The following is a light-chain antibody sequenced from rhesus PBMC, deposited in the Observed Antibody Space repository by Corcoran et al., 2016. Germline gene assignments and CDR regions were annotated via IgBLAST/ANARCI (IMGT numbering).Light chain of an antibody. Sequence: DIQMTQSPSSLSASVGDRATITCRASQGISDYLSWYQQKPGETPKRLIYAASTLESGGPSRCRGSGSWTAFTLTIRNLQPDDFATYYRLQGYSSPITFGGGTKVGIK. J-gene: IGKJ4*01. CDR3: LQGYSSPIT. V-gene: IGKV1-36*02. CDR2: AAS. CDR1: QGISDY.